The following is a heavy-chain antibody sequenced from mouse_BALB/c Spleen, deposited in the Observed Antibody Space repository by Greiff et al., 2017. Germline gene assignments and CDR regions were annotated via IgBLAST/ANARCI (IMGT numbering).Heavy chain of an antibody. CDR2: INPSNGRT. J-gene: IGHJ2*01. CDR1: GYTFTSYW. Sequence: VQLQQPGADLVKPGASVKLSCTASGYTFTSYWMHWVKQRPGQGLEWIGEINPSNGRTNYNEKFKSKATLTVDKYSSTAYMQLSNLTSEDSAVYYCARDYRYGGFDYWGQGTTLTVSS. D-gene: IGHD2-14*01. V-gene: IGHV1S81*02. CDR3: ARDYRYGGFDY.